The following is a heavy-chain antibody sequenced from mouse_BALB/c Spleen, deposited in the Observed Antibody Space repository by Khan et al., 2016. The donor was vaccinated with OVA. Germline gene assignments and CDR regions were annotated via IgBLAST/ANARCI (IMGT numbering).Heavy chain of an antibody. D-gene: IGHD1-1*01. J-gene: IGHJ2*01. Sequence: QVQLQQSGAELVKAGASVKMSCKASGYTFTSYWMHWVKQRLGQGLEWFAETNPTNGRTYYNEKFKSKATLTVDKSSSTAYMLLSGPTFEDSAVYYGARIKKIVATYVAYWGQGTTLTVSS. CDR3: ARIKKIVATYVAY. CDR2: TNPTNGRT. V-gene: IGHV1S81*02. CDR1: GYTFTSYW.